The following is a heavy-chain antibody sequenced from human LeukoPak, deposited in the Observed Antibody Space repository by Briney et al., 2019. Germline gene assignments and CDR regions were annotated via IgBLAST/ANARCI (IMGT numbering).Heavy chain of an antibody. CDR2: IKQDGSEK. V-gene: IGHV3-7*03. CDR3: ARGKYDSSPFLQH. Sequence: GGPLGPPCPAPGFPFRNLWRTWAGKAPGRGREGGANIKQDGSEKYYVDSMKGRFTISRDNAKNSLYLQMNSLRAEDTAVYYCARGKYDSSPFLQHWGQGTLVTVSS. D-gene: IGHD3-22*01. J-gene: IGHJ1*01. CDR1: GFPFRNLW.